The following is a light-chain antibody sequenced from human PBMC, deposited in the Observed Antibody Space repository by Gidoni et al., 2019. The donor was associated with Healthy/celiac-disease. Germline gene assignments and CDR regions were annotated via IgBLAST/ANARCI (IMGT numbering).Light chain of an antibody. Sequence: DIQMTTSPSSLSASVGDRVTITCRASQSISSYLNCYQQKPGKAPKLLIYAASSLQSGVPSRFSGSGSGTDFTLTIISLQPEDFATYYCQQSYSTPSITFGQGTRLEIK. CDR1: QSISSY. CDR3: QQSYSTPSIT. CDR2: AAS. J-gene: IGKJ5*01. V-gene: IGKV1-39*01.